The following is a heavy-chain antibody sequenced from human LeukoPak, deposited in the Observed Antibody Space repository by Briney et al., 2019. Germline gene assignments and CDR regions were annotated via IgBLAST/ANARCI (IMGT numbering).Heavy chain of an antibody. V-gene: IGHV3-33*08. J-gene: IGHJ4*02. D-gene: IGHD1-1*01. CDR1: GFTFSSYA. CDR2: IWYDGSNK. CDR3: ARDQERGYSFSFA. Sequence: PGGSLRLSCAASGFTFSSYAMHWVRQAPGKGLEWVALIWYDGSNKYYADSVKGRFTVSRDNSRNTLYLQMNSLRAEDTAVYYCARDQERGYSFSFAWGQGTLVTVSS.